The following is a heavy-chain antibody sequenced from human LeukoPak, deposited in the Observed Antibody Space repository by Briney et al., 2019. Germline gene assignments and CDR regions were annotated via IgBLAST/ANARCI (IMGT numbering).Heavy chain of an antibody. CDR1: GGTFSSYA. D-gene: IGHD3-10*01. J-gene: IGHJ4*02. Sequence: ASVKVSCKASGGTFSSYAISWVRQAPGRGLEWMGRINPNSGGTNYAQKFQGRVTMTRDTSISTAYMELSRLRSDDTAVYYCARGYGSGSYHKYWGQGTLVTVSS. CDR3: ARGYGSGSYHKY. V-gene: IGHV1-2*06. CDR2: INPNSGGT.